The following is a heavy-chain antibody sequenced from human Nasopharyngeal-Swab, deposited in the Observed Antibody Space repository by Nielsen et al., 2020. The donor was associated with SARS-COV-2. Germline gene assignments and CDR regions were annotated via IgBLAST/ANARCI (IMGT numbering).Heavy chain of an antibody. Sequence: GESLKISCVASAFPFSPYGMNWVRQVPGTGLEWLSYIGTSSSTSYYADSVKGRFTISRDTAKNSLYLQMNSLRAEETAVYYCTSGWFDPWGQGTLVTVSS. CDR3: TSGWFDP. V-gene: IGHV3-48*04. CDR1: AFPFSPYG. J-gene: IGHJ5*02. CDR2: IGTSSSTS.